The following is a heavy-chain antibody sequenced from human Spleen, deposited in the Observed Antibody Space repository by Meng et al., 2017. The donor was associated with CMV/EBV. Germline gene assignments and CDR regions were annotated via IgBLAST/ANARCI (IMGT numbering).Heavy chain of an antibody. J-gene: IGHJ4*02. D-gene: IGHD6-13*01. CDR1: GFNFSSSW. CDR2: IKQDGSEK. CDR3: AKAAGGDG. Sequence: ETLSLTCAASGFNFSSSWMSWIRQAPGKGLEWVANIKQDGSEKYYVDSVKGRFTISRDNRKNSVYLQMNSLRSEDTAMYYCAKAAGGDGWGQGTLVTVSS. V-gene: IGHV3-7*01.